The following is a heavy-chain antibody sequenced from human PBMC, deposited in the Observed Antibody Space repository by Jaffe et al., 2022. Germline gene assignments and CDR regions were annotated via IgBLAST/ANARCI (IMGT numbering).Heavy chain of an antibody. J-gene: IGHJ4*02. CDR2: ISSSSSYI. Sequence: EVQLVESGGGLVKPGGSLRLSCAASGFTFSSYSMNWVRQAPGKGLEWVSSISSSSSYIYYADSVKGRFTISRDNAKNSLYLQMNSLRAEDTAVYYCARGFKPPADYSGYDYDEAAYDYWGQGTLVTVSS. V-gene: IGHV3-21*01. D-gene: IGHD5-12*01. CDR3: ARGFKPPADYSGYDYDEAAYDY. CDR1: GFTFSSYS.